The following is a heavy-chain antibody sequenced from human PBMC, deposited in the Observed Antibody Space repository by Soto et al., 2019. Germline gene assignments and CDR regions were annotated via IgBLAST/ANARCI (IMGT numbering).Heavy chain of an antibody. J-gene: IGHJ1*01. V-gene: IGHV3-15*01. CDR3: TTDHPILKC. CDR1: GFTFSNAW. Sequence: PGGSLRLSCAASGFTFSNAWMSLVRQAPGKGLEWVGRIKSYTNGGTTDYAAPVKGRFAISRDDSKNTLYLQMNSLKTEDAGVYYCTTDHPILKCWGEGTLVNVSS. CDR2: IKSYTNGGTT.